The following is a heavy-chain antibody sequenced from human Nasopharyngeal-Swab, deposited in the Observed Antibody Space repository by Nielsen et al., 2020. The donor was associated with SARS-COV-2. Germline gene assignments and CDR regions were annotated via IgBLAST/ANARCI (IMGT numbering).Heavy chain of an antibody. CDR2: ISGGGDFI. J-gene: IGHJ4*02. CDR1: GFTFSDYY. CDR3: AKNYYSSGSYDY. Sequence: GGSLRLSCAASGFTFSDYYMSWIRQAPGKGLEWVSAISGGGDFIYYADSVKGRFTTSRDNSKNTLYLQMNSLRAEDTAIYFCAKNYYSSGSYDYWGQGTLVTVSS. D-gene: IGHD3-10*01. V-gene: IGHV3-23*01.